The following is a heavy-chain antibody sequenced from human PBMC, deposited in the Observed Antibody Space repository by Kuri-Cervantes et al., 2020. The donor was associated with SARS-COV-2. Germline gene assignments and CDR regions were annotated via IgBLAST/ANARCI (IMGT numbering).Heavy chain of an antibody. CDR1: GYTFTNYA. Sequence: ASVKVSCKASGYTFTNYAMNWVRQAPGQGLEWMGWINTNTGNPTYAQGFTGRFVFSLDTSVSTAYLQISSLKAEDTAVYYCARVQKPYQLRRLDMDVWGKGTTVTVSS. V-gene: IGHV7-4-1*02. D-gene: IGHD2-2*01. J-gene: IGHJ6*03. CDR3: ARVQKPYQLRRLDMDV. CDR2: INTNTGNP.